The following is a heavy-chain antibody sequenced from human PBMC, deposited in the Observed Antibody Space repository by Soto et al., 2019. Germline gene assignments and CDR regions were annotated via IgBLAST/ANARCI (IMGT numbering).Heavy chain of an antibody. CDR1: GGTFSSYT. CDR3: ARRDRYSGYDSAASFDY. V-gene: IGHV1-69*02. Sequence: QVQLVQSGAEVKKPGSSVKVSCKASGGTFSSYTISWVRQAPGQGLEWMGRIIPILGIANYAQKFQGRVTITANKPTSTAYMGLGSGRSEDTAVYYGARRDRYSGYDSAASFDYGGRGTLVTVSS. CDR2: IIPILGIA. D-gene: IGHD5-12*01. J-gene: IGHJ4*02.